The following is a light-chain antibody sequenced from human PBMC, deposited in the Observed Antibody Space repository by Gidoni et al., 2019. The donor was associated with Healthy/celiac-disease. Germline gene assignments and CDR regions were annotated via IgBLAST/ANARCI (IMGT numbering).Light chain of an antibody. J-gene: IGKJ1*01. V-gene: IGKV3-15*01. CDR3: QQYNNWPPWT. Sequence: ELVMTQSPATLSVSPGERATLSCRARQSVSSNLAWYQQKPGQAPRLLIYGASTRATGIPARFSGRWSGTEFTLTISSLQSEDFAVYYCQQYNNWPPWTFGQGTKVEIK. CDR2: GAS. CDR1: QSVSSN.